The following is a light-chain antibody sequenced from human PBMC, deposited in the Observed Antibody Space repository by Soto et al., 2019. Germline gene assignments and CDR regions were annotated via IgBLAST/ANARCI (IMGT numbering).Light chain of an antibody. Sequence: SVLTQPPSASGSLAQTVTVSYTETSSDGGGDNYVSWSQQQPGKAPKLMIFEVSKRPSGVHDRFSGSKSGNTASLTVSGLQAADEAHYYCRSYTSDNRDDVFGTGSKGTV. CDR3: RSYTSDNRDDV. CDR1: SSDGGGDNY. J-gene: IGLJ1*01. V-gene: IGLV2-8*01. CDR2: EVS.